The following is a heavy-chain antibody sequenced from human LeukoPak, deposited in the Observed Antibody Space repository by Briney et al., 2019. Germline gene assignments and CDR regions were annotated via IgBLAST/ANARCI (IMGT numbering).Heavy chain of an antibody. V-gene: IGHV3-21*01. Sequence: SGGSLRLSCAVSGSTFSSYSMNWVRQAPGKGLEWVSSISSSSSYIYYADSVKGRFTISRDNAKNSLYLQMNSLRAEDTAVYSCARAGSSSWYYFDYWGQGTLVTVSS. J-gene: IGHJ4*02. CDR2: ISSSSSYI. CDR3: ARAGSSSWYYFDY. CDR1: GSTFSSYS. D-gene: IGHD6-13*01.